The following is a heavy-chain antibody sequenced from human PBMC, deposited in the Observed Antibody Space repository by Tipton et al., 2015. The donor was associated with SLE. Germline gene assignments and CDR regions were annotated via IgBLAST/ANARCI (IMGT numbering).Heavy chain of an antibody. CDR1: GYSISSRNF. CDR3: ARERKYVVRLREVVAPDL. J-gene: IGHJ3*01. D-gene: IGHD2-15*01. V-gene: IGHV4-28*03. CDR2: FYYSGGT. Sequence: PGLVKPSDTLSLTCAVSGYSISSRNFWGWIRQPPGKGLEWIAYFYYSGGTYYNPSLKSRVTMSVDTSKNQVSLKLDSVTAADTAVYYCARERKYVVRLREVVAPDLWGQGTVVTVSS.